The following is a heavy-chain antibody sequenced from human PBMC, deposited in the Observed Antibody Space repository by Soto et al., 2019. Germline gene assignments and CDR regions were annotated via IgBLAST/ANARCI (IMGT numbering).Heavy chain of an antibody. Sequence: EVQLLESGGGLVQPGGSLRLSCAASGFTFSSYAMNWVRQSPGKGLEGVSVISGSGGSTYYADSVKGRFTISRDNSKNTLHLQMTSLRAEDTAVYYCAKRTPGWYFDLWGRGTLVTVSS. CDR1: GFTFSSYA. V-gene: IGHV3-23*01. CDR3: AKRTPGWYFDL. CDR2: ISGSGGST. J-gene: IGHJ2*01.